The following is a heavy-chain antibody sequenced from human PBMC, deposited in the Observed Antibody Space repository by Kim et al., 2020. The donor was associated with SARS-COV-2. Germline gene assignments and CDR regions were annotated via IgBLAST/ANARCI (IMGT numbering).Heavy chain of an antibody. CDR3: ARDLGPGPDDYVWGSPNFDY. V-gene: IGHV1-18*01. CDR1: GYTFTSYG. D-gene: IGHD3-16*01. Sequence: ASVKVSCKASGYTFTSYGISWVRQAPGQGLEWMGWISAYNGNTNYAQKLQGRVTMTTDTSTSTAYMELRSLRSDDTAVYYCARDLGPGPDDYVWGSPNFDYWGQGTLVTVSS. J-gene: IGHJ4*02. CDR2: ISAYNGNT.